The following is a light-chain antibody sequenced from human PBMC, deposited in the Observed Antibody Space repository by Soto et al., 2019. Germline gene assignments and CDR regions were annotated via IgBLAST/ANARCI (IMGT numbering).Light chain of an antibody. CDR3: CSLTTSHTYV. CDR1: SGDIGHYDY. J-gene: IGLJ1*01. V-gene: IGLV2-14*03. CDR2: HVT. Sequence: QSALTQPASVSGSPGQSITISCTGTSGDIGHYDYFSWYQQHPGKAPQLMIYHVTYRPSGGSNRYSGSKSVNSASLTISGLQADDEADYHCCSLTTSHTYVFGSGTKVTVL.